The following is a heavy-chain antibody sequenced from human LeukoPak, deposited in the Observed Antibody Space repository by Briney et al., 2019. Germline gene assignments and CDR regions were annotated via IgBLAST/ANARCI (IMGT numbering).Heavy chain of an antibody. J-gene: IGHJ4*02. CDR2: IRYDGSNK. CDR1: GFTFGSYG. CDR3: AKRHTTGWYLFDY. D-gene: IGHD6-19*01. Sequence: GGSLRLSCAASGFTFGSYGMHWVRQAPGKGLEWVAFIRYDGSNKYYADSVKGRFTISRDSSKNTLFLEMNSLRVEDTAVYYCAKRHTTGWYLFDYWGQGTLVTVSS. V-gene: IGHV3-30*02.